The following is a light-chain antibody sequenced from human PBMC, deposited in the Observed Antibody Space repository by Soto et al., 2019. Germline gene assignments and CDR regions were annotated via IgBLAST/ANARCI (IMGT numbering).Light chain of an antibody. CDR2: DAS. J-gene: IGKJ4*01. CDR1: QSVNSN. Sequence: EIMMTQSPVTLSVSPGERATLSCRASQSVNSNLAWYQQKPGQAPRLLIYDASTRATGIPARFSGSASGTEFTLTISSLLSEDFAVYYCQQYNNWPLTFGGGTKVEMK. V-gene: IGKV3D-15*01. CDR3: QQYNNWPLT.